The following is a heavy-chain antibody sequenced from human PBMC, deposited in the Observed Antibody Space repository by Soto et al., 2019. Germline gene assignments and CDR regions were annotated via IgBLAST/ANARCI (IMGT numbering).Heavy chain of an antibody. CDR3: ARDGEANFWSGYKNWFDP. J-gene: IGHJ5*02. Sequence: ASVKVSCKASGYTFTGYYMHWVRQAPGQGLEWMGWINPNSGGTNYAQKFQGRVTMTRDTSISTAYMELSRLRSDDTAVYYCARDGEANFWSGYKNWFDPWGQGTLVTVYS. CDR1: GYTFTGYY. CDR2: INPNSGGT. D-gene: IGHD3-3*01. V-gene: IGHV1-2*02.